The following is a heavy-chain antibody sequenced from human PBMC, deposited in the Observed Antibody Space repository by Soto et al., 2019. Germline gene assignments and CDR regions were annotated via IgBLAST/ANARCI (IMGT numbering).Heavy chain of an antibody. Sequence: GGSLRLSCAASGFTFSSYGMHWVRQAPGKGLEWVAVISYDGSNKYYADSVKGRFTISRDNSKNTLYLQMNSLRAEDTAVYYCAQDSSSWYSQKSGYYGMDVWGQGTTVTVSS. D-gene: IGHD6-13*01. CDR2: ISYDGSNK. CDR1: GFTFSSYG. CDR3: AQDSSSWYSQKSGYYGMDV. J-gene: IGHJ6*02. V-gene: IGHV3-30*18.